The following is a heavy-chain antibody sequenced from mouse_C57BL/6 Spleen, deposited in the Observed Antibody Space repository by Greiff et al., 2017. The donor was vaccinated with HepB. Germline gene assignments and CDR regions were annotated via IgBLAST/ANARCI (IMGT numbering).Heavy chain of an antibody. Sequence: VKLQQPGAELVRPGSSVKLSCKASGYTFTSYWMHWVKQRPIQGLEWIGNIDPSDSETHYNQKFKDKATLTVDKSSSTAYMQLSSLTSEDSAVYYCARSSTGPFAYWGQGTLVTVSA. CDR3: ARSSTGPFAY. J-gene: IGHJ3*01. CDR1: GYTFTSYW. CDR2: IDPSDSET. D-gene: IGHD4-1*02. V-gene: IGHV1-52*01.